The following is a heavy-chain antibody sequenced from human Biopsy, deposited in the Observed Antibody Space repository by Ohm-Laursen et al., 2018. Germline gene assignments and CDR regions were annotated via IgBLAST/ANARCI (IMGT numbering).Heavy chain of an antibody. V-gene: IGHV4-59*11. J-gene: IGHJ4*02. CDR3: ARDSRGGHLNTTLITGKNLDS. CDR1: YGSISGHF. Sequence: TLSLTCAVTYGSISGHFWTWIRKSPGKGLEWIGYIYYTGSTNYNPSVKSRVTISVDTSKNQFSLKLNSVTAADTAVYFCARDSRGGHLNTTLITGKNLDSWGQGILVTVSS. D-gene: IGHD3-16*01. CDR2: IYYTGST.